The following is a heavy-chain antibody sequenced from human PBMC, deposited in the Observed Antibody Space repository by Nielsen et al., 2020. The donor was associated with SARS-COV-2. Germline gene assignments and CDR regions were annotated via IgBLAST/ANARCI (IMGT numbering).Heavy chain of an antibody. Sequence: SETLSLTCAVYGGSFSGYYWGWIRQPPGKGLEWIGSIYYTGSTFYDPSLKSRVTISVDTSKNQFSLKLRSVTAADTAVYYCARVKRTIFGVVNAFDIWGQGTMVTVSS. CDR2: IYYTGST. CDR1: GGSFSGYY. D-gene: IGHD3-3*01. J-gene: IGHJ3*02. V-gene: IGHV4-34*01. CDR3: ARVKRTIFGVVNAFDI.